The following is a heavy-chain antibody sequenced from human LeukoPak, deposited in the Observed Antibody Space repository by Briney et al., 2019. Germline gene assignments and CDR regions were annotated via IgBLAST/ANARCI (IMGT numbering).Heavy chain of an antibody. Sequence: GGSLRLSCAASGFTFSNYEMNWVRQAPGKGLEWVSYISSGGSTIYYADSVKGRFTISRDNAKNSLYLQVNSLRAEDTAVYFCARDLRRLQFTPEGADYWGQGTLVTVSS. D-gene: IGHD4-11*01. CDR3: ARDLRRLQFTPEGADY. J-gene: IGHJ4*02. CDR2: ISSGGSTI. CDR1: GFTFSNYE. V-gene: IGHV3-48*03.